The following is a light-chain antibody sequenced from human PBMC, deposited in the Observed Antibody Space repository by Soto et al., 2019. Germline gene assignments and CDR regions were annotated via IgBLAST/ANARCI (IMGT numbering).Light chain of an antibody. Sequence: ENVLTQSPGTLSLYPGETATLSCRASQSVSNNFFAWYQQRPGQAPRLLIYGISNRATGIPDRFSGSGSGTDFTLTISRLEPEDFVVYYCQQYITLPHTFCQVTKVDIK. CDR2: GIS. CDR1: QSVSNNF. J-gene: IGKJ2*01. CDR3: QQYITLPHT. V-gene: IGKV3-20*01.